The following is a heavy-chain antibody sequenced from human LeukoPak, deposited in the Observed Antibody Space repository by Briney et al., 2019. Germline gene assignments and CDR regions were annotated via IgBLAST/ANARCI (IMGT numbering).Heavy chain of an antibody. J-gene: IGHJ5*02. V-gene: IGHV4-61*02. CDR1: GGSISNGSYY. CDR2: IYTSGST. CDR3: AREPTINEEPNWFDP. D-gene: IGHD5-12*01. Sequence: PSETLSLTCTVSGGSISNGSYYWSWIRQPAGKGLEWIGRIYTSGSTNYNPSLKSRVAISVDTSKNQFSLKLSSVTAADTAVYYCAREPTINEEPNWFDPWGQGTLVTVSS.